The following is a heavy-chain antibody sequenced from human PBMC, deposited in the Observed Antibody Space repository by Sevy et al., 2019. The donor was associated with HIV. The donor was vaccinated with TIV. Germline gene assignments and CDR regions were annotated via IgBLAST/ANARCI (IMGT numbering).Heavy chain of an antibody. D-gene: IGHD3-3*02. J-gene: IGHJ3*02. CDR2: ISGKGENR. Sequence: AGSLRLSCAASEFTFSSYAVSWVRQAPGKGREWVSAISGKGENRHYADSVRGRFTISRDNFKNTLYLQMNSLRAEDTALYYCAIDGRGISAFDIWGQGTMVTVSS. CDR1: EFTFSSYA. V-gene: IGHV3-23*01. CDR3: AIDGRGISAFDI.